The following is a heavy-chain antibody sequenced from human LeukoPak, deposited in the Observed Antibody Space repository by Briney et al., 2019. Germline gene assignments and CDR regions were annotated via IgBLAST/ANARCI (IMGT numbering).Heavy chain of an antibody. CDR1: GYTFTDYY. D-gene: IGHD6-13*01. Sequence: ASVEVSCKVSGYTFTDYYMHWVQQAPGKGLEWMGLVDPEDGETIYAEKFQGRVTITADTSTDTAYMELSSLRSEDTAVYYCATGGIAAAGTGNWFDPWGQGTLVAVSS. CDR2: VDPEDGET. CDR3: ATGGIAAAGTGNWFDP. J-gene: IGHJ5*02. V-gene: IGHV1-69-2*01.